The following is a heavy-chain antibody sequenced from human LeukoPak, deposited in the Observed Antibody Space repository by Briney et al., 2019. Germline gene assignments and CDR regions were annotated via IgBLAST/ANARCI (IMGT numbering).Heavy chain of an antibody. D-gene: IGHD6-13*01. CDR3: ARDRGAAAGRRPPDY. CDR1: GYTFTGYY. J-gene: IGHJ4*02. Sequence: GASVKVSCKASGYTFTGYYMHWVRQAPGQGLEWMGWINPNSGGTNYAQKFQGRVTMTRDTSISTAYMELSRLRSDDTAVYYCARDRGAAAGRRPPDYWGQGTLVTVSP. CDR2: INPNSGGT. V-gene: IGHV1-2*02.